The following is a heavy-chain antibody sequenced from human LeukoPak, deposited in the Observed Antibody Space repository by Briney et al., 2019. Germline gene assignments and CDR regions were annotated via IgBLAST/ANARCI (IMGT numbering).Heavy chain of an antibody. CDR1: GGSISSYY. CDR2: IYYSGGT. J-gene: IGHJ3*02. D-gene: IGHD5-24*01. V-gene: IGHV4-59*08. Sequence: PSETLSFTCTVSGGSISSYYWSWIRQPPGKGLEWIGYIYYSGGTDYNPSLKSRVTISVDTSKNQFSLKLRSVTAADTAVYYCARHVTISGPYDASDIWGQGTMVTVSP. CDR3: ARHVTISGPYDASDI.